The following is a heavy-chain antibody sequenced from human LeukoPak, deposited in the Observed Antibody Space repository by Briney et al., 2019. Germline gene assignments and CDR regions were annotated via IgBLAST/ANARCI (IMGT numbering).Heavy chain of an antibody. CDR3: ATPRSVVVAATLLQH. Sequence: GGSLRLSCAASGFTFSSYGMHWVRQAPGKGLEWVAVISYDGSNKYYADSVKGRFTISRDNSKNTLYLQMNSLRAEDTAVYYCATPRSVVVAATLLQHWGQGTLVTVSS. CDR1: GFTFSSYG. CDR2: ISYDGSNK. J-gene: IGHJ1*01. V-gene: IGHV3-30*03. D-gene: IGHD2-15*01.